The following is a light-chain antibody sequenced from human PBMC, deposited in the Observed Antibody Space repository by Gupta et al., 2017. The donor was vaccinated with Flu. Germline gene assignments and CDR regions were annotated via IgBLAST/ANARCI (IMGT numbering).Light chain of an antibody. Sequence: QSALTQPRSVSGSTGPSVTISCTGTSSDVGGYNYVSWYQQHPGKAPKLMIYDVSKRPSGVPDRFSGSKSGNTASLTISGLQAEDEADYYCCSYAGSYTYWVFGGGTKLTVL. V-gene: IGLV2-11*01. J-gene: IGLJ3*02. CDR2: DVS. CDR1: SSDVGGYNY. CDR3: CSYAGSYTYWV.